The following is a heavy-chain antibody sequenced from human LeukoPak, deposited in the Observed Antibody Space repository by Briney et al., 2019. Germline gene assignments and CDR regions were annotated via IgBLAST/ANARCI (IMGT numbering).Heavy chain of an antibody. Sequence: SETLSLTCTVSGGSISSYYWSWIRQPPGKGLEWIGYIYYSGSTNYNPSLTSRVTISVDTSKNQFSLKLSSVTAADTAVYYCARLPTGLQNAFDIWGQGTMDTVSS. CDR2: IYYSGST. CDR3: ARLPTGLQNAFDI. J-gene: IGHJ3*02. V-gene: IGHV4-59*01. D-gene: IGHD1-1*01. CDR1: GGSISSYY.